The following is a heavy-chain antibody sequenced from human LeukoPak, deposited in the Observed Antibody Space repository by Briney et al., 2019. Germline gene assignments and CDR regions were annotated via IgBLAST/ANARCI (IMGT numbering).Heavy chain of an antibody. CDR1: GFTFSSYA. V-gene: IGHV3-30*02. J-gene: IGHJ6*03. CDR2: IRSDGSNE. CDR3: AKDLTYSYYFYMDV. Sequence: PGGSLRLSCAASGFTFSSYAMSWVRQAPGKGLEWVAFIRSDGSNEYYADSVKGRFTISRDNSKNTLYLQMNRLRAEDTAVYYCAKDLTYSYYFYMDVWGKGTTVTVSS.